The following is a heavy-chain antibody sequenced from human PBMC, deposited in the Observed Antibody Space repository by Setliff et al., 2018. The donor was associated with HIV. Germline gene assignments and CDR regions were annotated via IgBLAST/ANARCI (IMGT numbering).Heavy chain of an antibody. CDR3: ARNPCSGGSCPDAFDI. Sequence: SETLSLTCTVSGGSISSYYWSWIRQPPGKGLEWIGYIYYSGSTNYNPSLNSRVTISVDTSKNQFSLKLSSVTAADTAVYYCARNPCSGGSCPDAFDIWGQGTMVTVSS. CDR2: IYYSGST. V-gene: IGHV4-59*01. J-gene: IGHJ3*02. CDR1: GGSISSYY. D-gene: IGHD2-15*01.